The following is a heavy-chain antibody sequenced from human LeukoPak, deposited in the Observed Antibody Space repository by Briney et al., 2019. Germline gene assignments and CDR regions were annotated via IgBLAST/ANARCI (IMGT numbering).Heavy chain of an antibody. V-gene: IGHV1-69*04. CDR3: ARDQGIGDASDI. Sequence: GASVKVSCKASGGVFSSYAISWVRQAPGQGLEWMGRINVILDTANYAQKFQGRVTITADISTSTSYMELSSLRSEDSAVYYCARDQGIGDASDIWGQGTMVTVSS. CDR2: INVILDTA. J-gene: IGHJ3*02. CDR1: GGVFSSYA.